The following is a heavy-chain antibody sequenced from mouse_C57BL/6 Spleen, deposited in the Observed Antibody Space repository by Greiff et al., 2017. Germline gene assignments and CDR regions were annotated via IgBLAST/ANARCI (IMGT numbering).Heavy chain of an antibody. CDR1: GFTFSSYA. J-gene: IGHJ3*01. V-gene: IGHV5-4*01. CDR3: ARGGMVTTWLAY. D-gene: IGHD2-2*01. Sequence: EVQRVESGGGLVKPGGSLKLSCAASGFTFSSYAMSWVRQTPEKRLEWVATISDGGSYTYYPDNVKGRFTISRDNAKNNLYLQMSHLKSEDTAMYYCARGGMVTTWLAYWGQGTLVTVSA. CDR2: ISDGGSYT.